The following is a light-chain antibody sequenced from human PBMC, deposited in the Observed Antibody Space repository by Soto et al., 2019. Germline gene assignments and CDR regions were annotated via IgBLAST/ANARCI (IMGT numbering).Light chain of an antibody. J-gene: IGKJ1*01. V-gene: IGKV3-20*01. CDR3: QQYGSSPL. CDR1: QSVSSSY. CDR2: GAS. Sequence: EIVLTQSPGTLSLSPGERATLSCRASQSVSSSYLAWYQQKPGQAPRLLIYGASSRATGIPDRFSGSGSGSDFTLIISRLEPEDFAVYYCQQYGSSPLFGQGTKVEIK.